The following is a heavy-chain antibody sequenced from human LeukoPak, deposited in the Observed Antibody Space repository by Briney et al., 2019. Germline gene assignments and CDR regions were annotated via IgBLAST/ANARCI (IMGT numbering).Heavy chain of an antibody. J-gene: IGHJ4*02. CDR1: GYSFTAFY. CDR3: ARDGEYGTGSYYRGCFDY. V-gene: IGHV1-2*02. Sequence: ASVKVSCTASGYSFTAFYIHWVRQAPGQGLEWMGWIHPRSGETNYAYKFRGRVTMTRDTSISTAYMDLGSLGSDDTAVYYCARDGEYGTGSYYRGCFDYWGQGILVTVSS. D-gene: IGHD3-10*01. CDR2: IHPRSGET.